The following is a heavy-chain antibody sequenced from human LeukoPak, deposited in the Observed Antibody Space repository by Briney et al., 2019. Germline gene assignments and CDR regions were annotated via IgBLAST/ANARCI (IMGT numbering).Heavy chain of an antibody. CDR2: ISGYNGDT. CDR1: GYTFTAYG. Sequence: ASVKASCKASGYTFTAYGISWVRQAPGQGLEWVGWISGYNGDTKYAQRFEGRVTMTTDTSTTTAFMDLRSLRSDDTAVYFCATSTGGYSDLYFHYWGQGTLVSVSS. V-gene: IGHV1-18*01. J-gene: IGHJ4*02. D-gene: IGHD3-22*01. CDR3: ATSTGGYSDLYFHY.